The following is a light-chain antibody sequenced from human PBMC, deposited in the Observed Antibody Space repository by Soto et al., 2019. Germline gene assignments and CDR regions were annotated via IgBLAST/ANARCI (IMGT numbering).Light chain of an antibody. Sequence: EIVLTQSPATLSLSPGERATLYCRASQSVSSYLAWYQQKPGQAPRLLIYDASNRATDIPARFSGSGSGTDFTLTISSLEPEDFAVYYCQQRSNWPVTFGQGTKLEIK. J-gene: IGKJ2*01. V-gene: IGKV3-11*01. CDR3: QQRSNWPVT. CDR2: DAS. CDR1: QSVSSY.